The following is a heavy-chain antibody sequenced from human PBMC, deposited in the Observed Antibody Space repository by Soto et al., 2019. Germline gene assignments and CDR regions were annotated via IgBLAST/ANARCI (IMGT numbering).Heavy chain of an antibody. J-gene: IGHJ4*02. CDR2: IIPIFGTA. CDR1: GGTFSSYD. V-gene: IGHV1-69*12. D-gene: IGHD2-15*01. Sequence: QVQLVQSGAEVKKPGSSVKVSCKASGGTFSSYDISWVRQAPGQGLEWMGGIIPIFGTANYAQKFQGRVTITADESTSTAYMELSSLRSEDTAVYYSARESRYCSGGSCYFLPGIDYWGQGTLVTVSS. CDR3: ARESRYCSGGSCYFLPGIDY.